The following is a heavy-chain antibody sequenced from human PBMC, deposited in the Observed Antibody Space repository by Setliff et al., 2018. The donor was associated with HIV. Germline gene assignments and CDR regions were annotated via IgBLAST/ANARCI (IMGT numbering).Heavy chain of an antibody. CDR1: GYRFTDYY. V-gene: IGHV1-2*02. J-gene: IGHJ6*02. CDR2: INPNSGGT. Sequence: ASVKVSCKASGYRFTDYYIHWVRQAPGQGLEWMGWINPNSGGTNYAQKFQGRVTMTRDTSISTAYMELSGLTSDDSAVYYGARYLVVVPVAVGGLDVWGQGTTVTVSS. CDR3: ARYLVVVPVAVGGLDV. D-gene: IGHD2-2*01.